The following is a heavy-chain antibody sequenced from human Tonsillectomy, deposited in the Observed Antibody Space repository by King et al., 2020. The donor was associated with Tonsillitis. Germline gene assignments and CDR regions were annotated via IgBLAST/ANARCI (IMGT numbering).Heavy chain of an antibody. CDR2: INSDGSST. CDR1: GFTFSSYW. V-gene: IGHV3-74*01. CDR3: ARDLAAPGNRGGSDAFDI. J-gene: IGHJ3*02. D-gene: IGHD5-24*01. Sequence: VQLVESGGGLVQPGGCLRLSCAASGFTFSSYWMHWVRQAPGKGLVWVSRINSDGSSTSYADSVKGRFTISRDNAKNTLYLQMNSLRAEDTAVYYCARDLAAPGNRGGSDAFDIWGQGTMVTVSS.